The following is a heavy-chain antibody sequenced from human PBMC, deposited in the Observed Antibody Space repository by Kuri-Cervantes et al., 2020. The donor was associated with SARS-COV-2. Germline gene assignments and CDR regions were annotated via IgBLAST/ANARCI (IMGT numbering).Heavy chain of an antibody. J-gene: IGHJ5*02. CDR2: INHSGST. V-gene: IGHV4-34*01. CDR3: ASRASIVVVPAAMSWFDP. CDR1: GGSFSGYY. D-gene: IGHD2-2*01. Sequence: SQTLSLTCAVYGGSFSGYYWSWIRQPPGKGLEWIGEINHSGSTNYNPSLKNRVTISVDTSKNQFSLKLSSVTAADTAVYYCASRASIVVVPAAMSWFDPWGQGTLVTVSS.